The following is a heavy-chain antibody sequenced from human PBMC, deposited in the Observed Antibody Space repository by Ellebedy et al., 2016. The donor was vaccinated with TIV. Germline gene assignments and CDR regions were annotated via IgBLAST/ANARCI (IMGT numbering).Heavy chain of an antibody. CDR3: AKNAYGSGSHFYFDY. D-gene: IGHD3-10*01. V-gene: IGHV3-23*01. CDR2: ISGNGYSI. Sequence: GESLKISXAASGLTLSSYAMSWVRQAPGKGLEWVSVISGNGYSIYYADSVKGRFTISRDDSKNTLFLQMNSLRAEDPAVYYCAKNAYGSGSHFYFDYWGQGSLVTVSS. CDR1: GLTLSSYA. J-gene: IGHJ4*02.